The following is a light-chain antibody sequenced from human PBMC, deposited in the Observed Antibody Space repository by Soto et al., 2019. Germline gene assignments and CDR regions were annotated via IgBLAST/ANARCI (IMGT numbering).Light chain of an antibody. CDR2: GAS. J-gene: IGKJ1*01. Sequence: EIVLTQSPGTLSLSPGERATLSCRASQSVSSSYLAWYQQKPGQAPRLPIYGASSRATGIPDRFSGSGSGTDFTLTISRLEPEDFAVYYCQQYGTSGTFGPGTRWIS. V-gene: IGKV3-20*01. CDR1: QSVSSSY. CDR3: QQYGTSGT.